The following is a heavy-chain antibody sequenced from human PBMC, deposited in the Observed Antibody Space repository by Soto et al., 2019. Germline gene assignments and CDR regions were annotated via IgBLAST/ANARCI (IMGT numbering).Heavy chain of an antibody. J-gene: IGHJ6*03. CDR2: IIPILGIA. D-gene: IGHD3-9*01. CDR1: GGTFSSYT. V-gene: IGHV1-69*02. CDR3: ATVVRYFDWSGHYYMDV. Sequence: SVKVSCKASGGTFSSYTISWVRQAPGQGLEWMGRIIPILGIANYAQKFQGRVTITADKSTSTAYMELSSLRSEDTAVYYCATVVRYFDWSGHYYMDVWGKGTTVTV.